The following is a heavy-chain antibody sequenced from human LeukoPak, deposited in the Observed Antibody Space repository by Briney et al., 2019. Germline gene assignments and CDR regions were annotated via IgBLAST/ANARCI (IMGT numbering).Heavy chain of an antibody. Sequence: PSQTLSLTCTVSGGSISSGGYYWSWIRQHPGKGLEWIGYIYYSGSTYYNPSLKSRVTISVDTSKNQFSLKLSSVTAADTAVYYCARVRGTTVVTWAFDIWGQGTMVTVSS. CDR1: GGSISSGGYY. V-gene: IGHV4-31*03. CDR2: IYYSGST. J-gene: IGHJ3*02. CDR3: ARVRGTTVVTWAFDI. D-gene: IGHD4-23*01.